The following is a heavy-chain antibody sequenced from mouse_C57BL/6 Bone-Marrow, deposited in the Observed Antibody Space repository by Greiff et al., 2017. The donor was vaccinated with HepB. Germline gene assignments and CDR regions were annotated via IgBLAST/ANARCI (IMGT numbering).Heavy chain of an antibody. CDR1: GYTFTSYW. J-gene: IGHJ1*03. CDR3: ARNGGLRRFYWYFDV. D-gene: IGHD2-4*01. CDR2: IDPSDSYT. Sequence: QVHVKQPGAELVMPGASVKLSCKASGYTFTSYWMHWVKQRPGQGLEWIGEIDPSDSYTNYNQKFKGKSTLTVDKSSSTAYMQLSSLTSEDSAVYYCARNGGLRRFYWYFDVWGTGTTVTVSS. V-gene: IGHV1-69*01.